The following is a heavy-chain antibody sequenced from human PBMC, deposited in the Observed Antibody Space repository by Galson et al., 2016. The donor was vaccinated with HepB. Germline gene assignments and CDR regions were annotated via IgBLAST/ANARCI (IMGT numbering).Heavy chain of an antibody. CDR2: ISNDGTNK. V-gene: IGHV3-30-3*01. CDR1: GFTFSSDA. J-gene: IGHJ1*01. Sequence: SLRLSCAASGFTFSSDAMSWVRQAPGKGLEWVAVISNDGTNKYYADSVRGRFTVSRDNSKNPLYLQMNSLKAEDTAVYYCARPSHSSGGYSGYFQHWGQGTLVTVPS. CDR3: ARPSHSSGGYSGYFQH. D-gene: IGHD6-19*01.